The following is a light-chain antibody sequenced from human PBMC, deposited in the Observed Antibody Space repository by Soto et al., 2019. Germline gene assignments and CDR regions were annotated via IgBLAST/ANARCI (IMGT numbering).Light chain of an antibody. CDR1: QSISSW. J-gene: IGKJ1*01. CDR2: QAS. V-gene: IGKV1-5*03. CDR3: QQYKSYFRT. Sequence: DIQMTQSPSTLSASVGDRVTITCWASQSISSWLAWYQQKPGKAPKLLIYQASSLQSGVPSRFSGSGSETEFTLTISSLLPDDFATYFCQQYKSYFRTFGQGTKVDIK.